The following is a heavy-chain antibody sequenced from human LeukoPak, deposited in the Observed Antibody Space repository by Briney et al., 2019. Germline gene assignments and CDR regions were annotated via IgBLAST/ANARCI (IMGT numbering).Heavy chain of an antibody. V-gene: IGHV1-69*04. CDR1: GGTFSSYA. CDR2: IIPILGIA. D-gene: IGHD3-22*01. CDR3: ARELYYYDSSGYPYWYFDL. J-gene: IGHJ2*01. Sequence: SVKVSCKASGGTFSSYAISWVRQAPGQGLEWMGRIIPILGIANYAQKFQGRVTITADKSTSTAYMELSSLRSEDTAVYYCARELYYYDSSGYPYWYFDLWGRGTLVTVSS.